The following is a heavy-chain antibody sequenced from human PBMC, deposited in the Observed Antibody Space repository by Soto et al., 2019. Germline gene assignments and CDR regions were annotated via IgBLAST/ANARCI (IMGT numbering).Heavy chain of an antibody. CDR3: ARPGWRNAPYDAFDI. D-gene: IGHD6-19*01. CDR1: GGSISSYY. CDR2: IYYSGST. Sequence: SETLSLTCTVSGGSISSYYWSWIRQPPGKGLEWIGYIYYSGSTNYNPSLKSRVTISLDTSKNQFSLKLSSVTAADTAVYYCARPGWRNAPYDAFDIWGQGTMVTVSS. J-gene: IGHJ3*02. V-gene: IGHV4-59*01.